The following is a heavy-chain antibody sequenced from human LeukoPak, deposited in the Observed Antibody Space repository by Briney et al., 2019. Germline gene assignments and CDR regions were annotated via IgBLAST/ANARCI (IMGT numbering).Heavy chain of an antibody. D-gene: IGHD3-22*01. CDR1: GYTFTSYY. CDR2: INPSGGST. J-gene: IGHJ4*02. CDR3: ARDQKDYCDSSGPSIGGY. Sequence: ASVKVSCKASGYTFTSYYMHWVRQAPGQGLEWMGIINPSGGSTSYAQKFQGRVTMTRDTSTSTVYMELSSLRSEDTAVYYCARDQKDYCDSSGPSIGGYWGQGTLVTVSS. V-gene: IGHV1-46*01.